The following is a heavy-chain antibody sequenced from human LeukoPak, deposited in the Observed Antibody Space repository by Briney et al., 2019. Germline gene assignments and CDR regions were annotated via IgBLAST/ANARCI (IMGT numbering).Heavy chain of an antibody. V-gene: IGHV3-7*01. Sequence: GGSLRLSCAASGFTFSSYSMNWVRQAPGKGLEWVANIKQDGSEKYYVDSVKGRFTISRDNAKNLLYLQMNSLRAEDTAVYYCARDNQYSSGWYPFFDYWGQGTLVTVSS. CDR3: ARDNQYSSGWYPFFDY. D-gene: IGHD6-19*01. CDR1: GFTFSSYS. J-gene: IGHJ4*02. CDR2: IKQDGSEK.